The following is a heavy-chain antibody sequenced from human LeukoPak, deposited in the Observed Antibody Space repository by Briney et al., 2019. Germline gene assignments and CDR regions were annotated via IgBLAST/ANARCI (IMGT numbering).Heavy chain of an antibody. V-gene: IGHV4-61*08. J-gene: IGHJ6*02. D-gene: IGHD1-26*01. CDR3: ARAPIVGATPDYYYYYGMDV. CDR1: AGSISSGGHY. Sequence: PSETLFLTCDVSAGSISSGGHYWSWIRQLPGKGLEWIGYIYYSGSTNYNPSLKSRVTISVDTSKNQFSLKLSSVTAADTAVYYCARAPIVGATPDYYYYYGMDVWGQGTTVTVSS. CDR2: IYYSGST.